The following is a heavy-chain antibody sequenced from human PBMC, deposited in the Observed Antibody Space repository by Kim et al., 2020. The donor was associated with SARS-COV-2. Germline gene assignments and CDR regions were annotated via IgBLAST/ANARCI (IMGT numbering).Heavy chain of an antibody. Sequence: GGSLRLSCTASGLTFSSYGIHWVRQAPGKGLEWVAVISYDGSNYYYEDSVKGRFTISRDNSKNTVYLQMNSLSAEDTAVYYCAKDRLGAVGGRFTLSAFDYWGQGTLVTVSS. V-gene: IGHV3-30*18. CDR2: ISYDGSNY. D-gene: IGHD1-26*01. CDR1: GLTFSSYG. CDR3: AKDRLGAVGGRFTLSAFDY. J-gene: IGHJ4*02.